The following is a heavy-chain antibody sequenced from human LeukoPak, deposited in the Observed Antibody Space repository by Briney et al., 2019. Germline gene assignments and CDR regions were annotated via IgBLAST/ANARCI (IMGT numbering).Heavy chain of an antibody. J-gene: IGHJ4*02. CDR2: MNPNSGNT. V-gene: IGHV1-8*02. Sequence: GASVKVSCKASGFTYTGNTIYWVRHAPGQGLEWVGWMNPNSGNTGYAQKFQGRVTMTRNTSISTAYMELSSLRSEDTAVYYCASIPPYFDYDSSGDYWGQGTLVTVSS. D-gene: IGHD3-22*01. CDR3: ASIPPYFDYDSSGDY. CDR1: GFTYTGNT.